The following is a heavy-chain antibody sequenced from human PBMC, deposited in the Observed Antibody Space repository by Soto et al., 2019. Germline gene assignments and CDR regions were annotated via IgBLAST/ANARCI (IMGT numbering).Heavy chain of an antibody. D-gene: IGHD3-3*01. CDR1: GFTFSSYS. Sequence: EVQLVESGGGLVQPGGSLRLSCAASGFTFSSYSMNWVRQAPGKGLEWVSYISSSSSTIYYADSVKGRFTISRDNAKNALYLQMNSLRDEDTAVYYCARDGVVEWLLHYYYGMHVWGQGTTVTVSS. J-gene: IGHJ6*02. CDR2: ISSSSSTI. V-gene: IGHV3-48*02. CDR3: ARDGVVEWLLHYYYGMHV.